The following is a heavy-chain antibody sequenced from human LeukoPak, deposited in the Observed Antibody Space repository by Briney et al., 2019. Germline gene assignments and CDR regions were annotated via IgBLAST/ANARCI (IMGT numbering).Heavy chain of an antibody. V-gene: IGHV4-39*01. CDR1: GGSISSSSYY. D-gene: IGHD2-2*01. Sequence: SETLSLTCTVSGGSISSSSYYWGWIRQPPGKGLESIGRIYYSGSTYYNPSLKSRVTISVDTSENQFYLKVNTVTAADTAVYFCARHLVPAAIRPSFDYWGQGTLVTVSS. CDR3: ARHLVPAAIRPSFDY. J-gene: IGHJ4*02. CDR2: IYYSGST.